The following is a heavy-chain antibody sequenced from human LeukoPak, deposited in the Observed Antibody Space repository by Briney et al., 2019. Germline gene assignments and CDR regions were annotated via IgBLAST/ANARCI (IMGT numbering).Heavy chain of an antibody. V-gene: IGHV4-59*08. CDR2: IYFSGTT. CDR1: GDSFNAYY. Sequence: SETLSLTCTVSGDSFNAYYWGWIRQPPGKGLEWLGYIYFSGTTKYNPSLESRVTISVDTSKNQFSLKLSSVTAADTAVYYCARRRAEGGSNGHYNWFDPWGQGILVTVSS. J-gene: IGHJ5*02. CDR3: ARRRAEGGSNGHYNWFDP. D-gene: IGHD6-13*01.